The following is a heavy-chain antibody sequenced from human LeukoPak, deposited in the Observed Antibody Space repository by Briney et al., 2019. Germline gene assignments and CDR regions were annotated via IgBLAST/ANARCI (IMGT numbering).Heavy chain of an antibody. CDR3: PRGAKFRSYGSGTYYTSLPFDP. J-gene: IGHJ5*02. CDR2: INTGNGNT. Sequence: ASVKVSCKASGYTFTSYTMHWVRQAPGQRHEWMGWINTGNGNTKYSQEFQGRVTITRDTSASTAYMELRILRSEDMAVYYCPRGAKFRSYGSGTYYTSLPFDPWGQGTLVTVSS. D-gene: IGHD3-10*01. V-gene: IGHV1-3*03. CDR1: GYTFTSYT.